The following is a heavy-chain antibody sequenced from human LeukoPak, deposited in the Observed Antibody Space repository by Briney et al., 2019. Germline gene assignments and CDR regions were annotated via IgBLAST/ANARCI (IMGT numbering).Heavy chain of an antibody. CDR3: ARDLFYGSGSYRAFDV. D-gene: IGHD3-10*01. J-gene: IGHJ3*01. CDR2: ISDDGSKT. Sequence: GRSLRLSCAASGFSFSNYVMHWVRQAPGKGLEWVALISDDGSKTYSAYSVKGRFSISRDNSDNTVYLQMNSLRADDTAVYYCARDLFYGSGSYRAFDVWGQGTMVVVSS. CDR1: GFSFSNYV. V-gene: IGHV3-30-3*01.